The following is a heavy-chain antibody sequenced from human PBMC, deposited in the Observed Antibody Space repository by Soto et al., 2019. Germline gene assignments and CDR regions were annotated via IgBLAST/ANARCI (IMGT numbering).Heavy chain of an antibody. V-gene: IGHV3-11*01. D-gene: IGHD2-8*01. CDR3: ARVSISDCTNGVCPIDY. CDR1: GFTLSDYY. Sequence: PGGSLRLSCAASGFTLSDYYMSWIRQAPGKGLEWVSYISSSGSTIYYADSVKGRFTISRDNAKNSLYLQMNSLRAEDTAVYYCARVSISDCTNGVCPIDYWGQGTLVTVSS. J-gene: IGHJ4*02. CDR2: ISSSGSTI.